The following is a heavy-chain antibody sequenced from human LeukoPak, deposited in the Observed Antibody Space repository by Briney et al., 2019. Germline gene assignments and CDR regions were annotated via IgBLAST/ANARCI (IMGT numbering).Heavy chain of an antibody. J-gene: IGHJ6*03. Sequence: GASVKVSCKASGYTFISYYMHWVRQAPGQGLEWMGIINPSGGGTTYAQQFQGRVTMTRDTSTSTVYMELSSLRSEDTAVYYCARDIAVVPIGGYYYYYMDVWGKGTTVTISS. CDR3: ARDIAVVPIGGYYYYYMDV. D-gene: IGHD6-19*01. CDR2: INPSGGGT. CDR1: GYTFISYY. V-gene: IGHV1-46*01.